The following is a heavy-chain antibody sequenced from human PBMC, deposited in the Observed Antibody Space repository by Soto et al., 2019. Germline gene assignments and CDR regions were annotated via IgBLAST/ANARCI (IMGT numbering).Heavy chain of an antibody. J-gene: IGHJ3*02. CDR1: GYTFTRYG. D-gene: IGHD3-22*01. V-gene: IGHV1-18*01. CDR2: ISAYNGNT. Sequence: ASVKVSCKASGYTFTRYGISWVRQAPGQGLEWIGRISAYNGNTNYAQKLQGRVTMTTDTSTSTAYMELRSLRSDDTAVYYCARALFDDSSGYYREHDAFDIWGQGTMVTGSS. CDR3: ARALFDDSSGYYREHDAFDI.